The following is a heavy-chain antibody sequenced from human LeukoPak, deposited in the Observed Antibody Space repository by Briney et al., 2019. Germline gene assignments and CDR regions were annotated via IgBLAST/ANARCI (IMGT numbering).Heavy chain of an antibody. Sequence: SETLSLTCTVSGVSISSYYWSWIRQPPGKGLEWIGYIYYSGSTNYNPSLKSRVTISVDTSKNQFSLKLSSVTAADTAVYYCASMYSSGWYYYWGQGTLVTVSS. CDR1: GVSISSYY. CDR3: ASMYSSGWYYY. D-gene: IGHD6-19*01. CDR2: IYYSGST. V-gene: IGHV4-59*12. J-gene: IGHJ4*02.